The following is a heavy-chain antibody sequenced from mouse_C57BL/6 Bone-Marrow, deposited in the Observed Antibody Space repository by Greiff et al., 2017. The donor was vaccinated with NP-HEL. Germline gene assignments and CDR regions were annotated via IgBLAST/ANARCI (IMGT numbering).Heavy chain of an antibody. CDR1: GYTFTSYW. CDR3: ARGDYDVAFAY. J-gene: IGHJ3*01. D-gene: IGHD2-4*01. V-gene: IGHV1-64*01. Sequence: QVQLQQPGAELVKPGASVKLSCKASGYTFTSYWMHWVKQRPGQGLEWIGMIHPNSGGTNYNEKFKSKATLTVDKSSSTAYMQLSSLTSEDSAVYYCARGDYDVAFAYWGQGTLVTVSA. CDR2: IHPNSGGT.